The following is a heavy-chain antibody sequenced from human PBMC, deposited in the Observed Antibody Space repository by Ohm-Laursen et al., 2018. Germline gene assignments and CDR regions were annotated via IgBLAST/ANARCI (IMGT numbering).Heavy chain of an antibody. D-gene: IGHD3-22*01. CDR2: IYYSGST. CDR1: SVSISSYY. J-gene: IGHJ3*02. CDR3: ARELAYYDSIGLDAFDI. V-gene: IGHV4-59*01. Sequence: SDTLSLTCTVSSVSISSYYWTWIRQPPGKGLEWIGYIYYSGSTNYSPSLRSRVTISLDTSKNQFSLKLSSVTAADTAVYYCARELAYYDSIGLDAFDIWGQGTMVTVSS.